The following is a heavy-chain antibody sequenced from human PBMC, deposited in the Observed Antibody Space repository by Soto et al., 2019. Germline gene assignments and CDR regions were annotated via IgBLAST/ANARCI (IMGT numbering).Heavy chain of an antibody. D-gene: IGHD3-22*01. CDR3: ARCLYYYDSRGYCGY. V-gene: IGHV3-48*02. CDR1: GFTFSSYS. J-gene: IGHJ4*02. Sequence: EVQLVESGGGLVQPGGSLRLSCAASGFTFSSYSMNWVRQAPGKGLEWVSYISSSSSTIYYADSVKGRFTISRDNAKNSLYMPMNSLRDEDTAVYYCARCLYYYDSRGYCGYWGQGTLVTVSS. CDR2: ISSSSSTI.